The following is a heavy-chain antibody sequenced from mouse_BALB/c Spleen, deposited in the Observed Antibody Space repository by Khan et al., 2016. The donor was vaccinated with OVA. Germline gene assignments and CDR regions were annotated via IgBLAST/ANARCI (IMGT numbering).Heavy chain of an antibody. CDR2: MIYNGYT. V-gene: IGHV3-8*02. CDR1: GDSITSGY. J-gene: IGHJ3*01. Sequence: EVQLQESGPSLVKPSQTLSLTCSVTGDSITSGYWSWIRKFPGNKLEYMGYMIYNGYTDYNHSLKSRIAITRHTSKNQYYPQLNSVTAEDTATYYCARSTYRYAFAYWGQGTLVTVSA. CDR3: ARSTYRYAFAY. D-gene: IGHD2-14*01.